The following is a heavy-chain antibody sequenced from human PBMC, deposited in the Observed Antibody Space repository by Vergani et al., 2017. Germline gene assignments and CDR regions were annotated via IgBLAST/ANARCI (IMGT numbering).Heavy chain of an antibody. CDR1: GFTFSSYA. D-gene: IGHD2-8*01. CDR3: ARDLLVCCTNGVCWGFDY. J-gene: IGHJ4*02. Sequence: QVQLVESGGGVVQPGRSLRLSCAASGFTFSSYAMHWVRQAPGKGLEWVAVISYDGSNKYYADSVKGRFTISRDNSKNTLYLQMNSLRAEDTAVYYCARDLLVCCTNGVCWGFDYWGQGTLVTVSS. CDR2: ISYDGSNK. V-gene: IGHV3-30-3*01.